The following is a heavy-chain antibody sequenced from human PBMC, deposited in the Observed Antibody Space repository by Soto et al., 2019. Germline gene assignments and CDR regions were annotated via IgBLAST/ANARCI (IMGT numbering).Heavy chain of an antibody. V-gene: IGHV4-59*01. J-gene: IGHJ6*02. CDR2: IYYRGST. D-gene: IGHD3-3*01. CDR1: GGSISSYY. CDR3: ARVKGPLRFFLHV. Sequence: QVQLQESGPGLVKPSETLSLTCTVSGGSISSYYWSWIRQPPGKGLEWIGYIYYRGSTNYNLSLKSRVTLSVDTSKNQFALKLSSVTAADTAGYYCARVKGPLRFFLHVWGQGTTVTVSS.